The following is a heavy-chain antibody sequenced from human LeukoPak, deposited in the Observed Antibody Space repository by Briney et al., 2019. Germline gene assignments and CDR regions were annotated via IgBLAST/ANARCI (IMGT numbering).Heavy chain of an antibody. D-gene: IGHD3-9*01. CDR1: GFTFGDYA. V-gene: IGHV3-23*01. J-gene: IGHJ3*02. CDR2: ISGSGGST. Sequence: PGGSLRLSCTASGFTFGDYAMSWVRQAPGKGLEWVSAISGSGGSTYYADSVKGRFTISRDNSKNTLYLQMNSLRAEDTAVYYRAKSSPHFDWLFSGAFDIWGQGTMVTVSS. CDR3: AKSSPHFDWLFSGAFDI.